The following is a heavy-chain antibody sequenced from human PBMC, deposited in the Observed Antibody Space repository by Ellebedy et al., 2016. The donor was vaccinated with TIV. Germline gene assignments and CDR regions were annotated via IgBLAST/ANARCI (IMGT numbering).Heavy chain of an antibody. Sequence: SETLSLTXTVSGGSISSYYWSWIRQPPGKGLEWIGYIYYSGSTNYNPSLKSRVTISVDTSKNQFSLKLSSVTAADTAVYYCARKSYYGSGSYDPFDYWGQGTLVTVSS. CDR1: GGSISSYY. V-gene: IGHV4-59*01. CDR2: IYYSGST. D-gene: IGHD3-10*01. J-gene: IGHJ4*02. CDR3: ARKSYYGSGSYDPFDY.